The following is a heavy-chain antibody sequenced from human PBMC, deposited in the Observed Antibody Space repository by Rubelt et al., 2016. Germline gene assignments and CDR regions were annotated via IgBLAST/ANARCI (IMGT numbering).Heavy chain of an antibody. CDR3: AKNQGGSCYSSISN. CDR1: GFTFNNYA. D-gene: IGHD2-15*01. J-gene: IGHJ4*02. Sequence: EVQLLESGGGLVQPGGSLRLSCAASGFTFNNYAMSWVRRAPGKGLEWVSSICGSVGGTYYADSVKGRFTISRDNSKNTMYLQVDGLRADDTAIYYCAKNQGGSCYSSISNWGQGTLVTVSS. V-gene: IGHV3-23*01. CDR2: ICGSVGGT.